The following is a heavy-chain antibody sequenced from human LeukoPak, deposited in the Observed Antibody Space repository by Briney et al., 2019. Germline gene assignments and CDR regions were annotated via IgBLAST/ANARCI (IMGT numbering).Heavy chain of an antibody. CDR2: MNPNSGNT. CDR1: GYTFTSYD. CDR3: ARVRGDSGYDPIDY. D-gene: IGHD5-12*01. J-gene: IGHJ4*02. V-gene: IGHV1-8*01. Sequence: ASVKVSCKASGYTFTSYDIDWVRQATGQGLEWMGWMNPNSGNTGYAQKFQGRVTMTRNTSISTAYMELSSLRSEDTAVYYCARVRGDSGYDPIDYWGQGTLVTVSS.